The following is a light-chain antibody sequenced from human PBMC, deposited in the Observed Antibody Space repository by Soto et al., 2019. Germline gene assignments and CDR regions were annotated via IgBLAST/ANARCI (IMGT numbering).Light chain of an antibody. J-gene: IGLJ2*01. Sequence: QAVLTQPASMSGSPGQSITISCTGTSSDIASYKFVSWFQHHPGKAPKLLIYEVNNRPSGISNRFSGSKSGNTASLTISGLQPEDEANYFCSSATNTDTLVVFGGGTKVTVL. CDR3: SSATNTDTLVV. V-gene: IGLV2-14*01. CDR1: SSDIASYKF. CDR2: EVN.